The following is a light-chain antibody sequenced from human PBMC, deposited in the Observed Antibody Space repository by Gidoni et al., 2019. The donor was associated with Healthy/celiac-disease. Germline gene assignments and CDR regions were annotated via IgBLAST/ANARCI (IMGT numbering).Light chain of an antibody. CDR1: QSISSY. CDR3: QQSYSTPET. J-gene: IGKJ2*01. V-gene: IGKV1-39*01. Sequence: DIQMTQSPPSLSASVGDRVTITCRASQSISSYLNGYQQKPGKAPKLLIYAASSLQSGVPSRFSGSGSGTDFTLTISSLQPEDFATYYCQQSYSTPETFGQGTKLEIK. CDR2: AAS.